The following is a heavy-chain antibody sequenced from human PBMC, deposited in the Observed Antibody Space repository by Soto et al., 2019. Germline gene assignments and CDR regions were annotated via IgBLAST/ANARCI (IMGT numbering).Heavy chain of an antibody. CDR3: ARDRGRSHQPDYYYNVMDV. CDR1: GGTFSSYA. CDR2: IIPIFGTA. V-gene: IGHV1-69*13. Sequence: SVKVSCKASGGTFSSYAISWVRQAPGQGLEWMGGIIPIFGTANYAQKFQGRVTITADESTSTAYMELSSLRSEDTAVYYCARDRGRSHQPDYYYNVMDVWGQGTMVTVSS. J-gene: IGHJ6*02.